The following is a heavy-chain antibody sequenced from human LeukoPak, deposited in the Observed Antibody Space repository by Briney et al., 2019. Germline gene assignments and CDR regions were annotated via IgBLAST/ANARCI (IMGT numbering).Heavy chain of an antibody. Sequence: ASVKVSCKASGYTFTSYDINWVRQATGQGLEWMGWMNPNSGNTGYAQKFQGRVTMTRNTSISTAYMELSSLRSEDTAVYYCARGNHVLRYFDWLSEGNYWGQGTLVTVSS. CDR2: MNPNSGNT. J-gene: IGHJ4*02. D-gene: IGHD3-9*01. V-gene: IGHV1-8*01. CDR3: ARGNHVLRYFDWLSEGNY. CDR1: GYTFTSYD.